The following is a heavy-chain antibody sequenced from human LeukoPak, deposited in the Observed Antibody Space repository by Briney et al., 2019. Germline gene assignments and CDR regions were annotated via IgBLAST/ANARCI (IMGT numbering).Heavy chain of an antibody. Sequence: GGSLRLSCAASGFTFSSYAMSWVRQAPGKGLEWVSAISGSGGSTYYADSVKGRFTISRDNSKNTLYLQMNSLRAEDMAVYYCAKAEEYSSGWYNGLDYWGQGTLVTVSS. CDR3: AKAEEYSSGWYNGLDY. CDR1: GFTFSSYA. V-gene: IGHV3-23*01. CDR2: ISGSGGST. J-gene: IGHJ4*02. D-gene: IGHD6-19*01.